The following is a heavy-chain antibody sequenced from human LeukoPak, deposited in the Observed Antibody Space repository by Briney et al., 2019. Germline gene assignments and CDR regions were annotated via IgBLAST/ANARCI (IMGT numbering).Heavy chain of an antibody. Sequence: GESLKISCKGSGYSFTSYWIGWVRQMPGEGLEWMGIIYPGDSDTRYSPSFQGQVTISADKSISTAYLQWSSLKASDTAMYYCARIDTAMAYGMDVWGQGTTVTVSS. D-gene: IGHD5-18*01. CDR3: ARIDTAMAYGMDV. CDR2: IYPGDSDT. J-gene: IGHJ6*02. CDR1: GYSFTSYW. V-gene: IGHV5-51*01.